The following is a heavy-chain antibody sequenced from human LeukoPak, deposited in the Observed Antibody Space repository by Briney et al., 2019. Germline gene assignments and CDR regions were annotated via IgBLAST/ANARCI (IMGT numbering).Heavy chain of an antibody. Sequence: GESLKISCKASGYSLGSYWISWVRQMPGKGLEYMGRIDPSDSYTNFSPSFQGHVTLSADKSISTAYLQWSSLKASDTAMYYCARSVSYGSGSYSLYWGQGTLVTVSS. J-gene: IGHJ4*02. D-gene: IGHD3-10*01. CDR3: ARSVSYGSGSYSLY. CDR1: GYSLGSYW. V-gene: IGHV5-10-1*01. CDR2: IDPSDSYT.